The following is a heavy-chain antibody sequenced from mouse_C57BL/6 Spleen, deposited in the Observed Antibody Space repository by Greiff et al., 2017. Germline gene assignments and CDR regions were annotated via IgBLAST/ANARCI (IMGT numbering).Heavy chain of an antibody. D-gene: IGHD1-1*01. V-gene: IGHV3-6*01. Sequence: EVKLQESGPGLVKPSQSLSLTCSVTGYSITSGYYWNWIRQFPGNKLEWMGYISYDGSNNYNPSLKNRISITRDTSKNQFFLKLNSVTTEDTATYDCARGATTVVPFAYWGQGTLVTVSA. CDR3: ARGATTVVPFAY. CDR2: ISYDGSN. J-gene: IGHJ3*01. CDR1: GYSITSGYY.